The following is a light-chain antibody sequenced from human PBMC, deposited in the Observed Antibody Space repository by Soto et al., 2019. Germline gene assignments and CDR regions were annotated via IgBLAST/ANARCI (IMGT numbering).Light chain of an antibody. Sequence: DIQMTQSPSTLSASVGDRVTITCRASQSISSWLAWYQQKPGKAPKLLIYKASSLESGVPSRFSGSGSGTEFTLTISCLQRHDLATNYCQQYDRYPRTFGQGTKVEIK. CDR1: QSISSW. CDR3: QQYDRYPRT. V-gene: IGKV1-5*03. CDR2: KAS. J-gene: IGKJ1*01.